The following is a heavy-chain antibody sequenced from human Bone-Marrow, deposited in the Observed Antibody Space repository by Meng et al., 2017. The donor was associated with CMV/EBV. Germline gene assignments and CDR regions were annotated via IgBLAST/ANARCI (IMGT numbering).Heavy chain of an antibody. J-gene: IGHJ4*02. Sequence: GESLKISCAASGFTFSSYGMHWVRQAPGKGLEWVSVIYSGGSTYYADSVKGRFTISRDNSKNTLYLQMNSLRAEDTAVYYCARARYSGYDLIGFDYWGQGPLVTVSS. CDR1: GFTFSSYG. CDR2: IYSGGST. D-gene: IGHD5-12*01. CDR3: ARARYSGYDLIGFDY. V-gene: IGHV3-NL1*01.